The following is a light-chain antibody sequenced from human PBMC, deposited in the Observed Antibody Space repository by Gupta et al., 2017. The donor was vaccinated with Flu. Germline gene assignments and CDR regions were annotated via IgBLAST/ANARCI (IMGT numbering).Light chain of an antibody. CDR3: QSYDGSNRWV. V-gene: IGLV6-57*01. J-gene: IGLJ3*02. CDR2: EDN. CDR1: GGAIGSAF. Sequence: NFMLTQLHSVSESPGKTVIISCTRSGGAIGSAFVYWYQQRPGSSPATVIYEDNQRPSGVPDRFSGSIDSSSNSASLTISGLNTEDEADYYCQSYDGSNRWVFGGGTKLTVL.